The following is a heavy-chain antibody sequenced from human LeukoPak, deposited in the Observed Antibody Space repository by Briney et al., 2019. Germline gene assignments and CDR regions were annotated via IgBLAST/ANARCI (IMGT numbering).Heavy chain of an antibody. CDR3: ARAPAYYGSGSYTCFDY. CDR1: GGSISSGRYY. CDR2: IYHTGNT. J-gene: IGHJ4*02. Sequence: SETLSLTCTVSGGSISSGRYYWSWIRQPPGKGLEWIGFIYHTGNTHYNPSLKPRVTISVDRSKNQFSLKLSSVTAADTAVYYCARAPAYYGSGSYTCFDYWGQGTLVTVSS. V-gene: IGHV4-30-2*01. D-gene: IGHD3-10*01.